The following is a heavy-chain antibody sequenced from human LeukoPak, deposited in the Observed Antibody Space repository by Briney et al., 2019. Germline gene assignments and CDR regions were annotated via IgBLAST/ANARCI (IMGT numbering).Heavy chain of an antibody. CDR1: GYTFTSYW. CDR3: ARQWLAHDALDI. Sequence: GESLKISCKGSGYTFTSYWIAWVRQMPGKGLEWMGIIYPDDSDTRYSPSFQGQVTISADKSTSTAYLQWRSLKASDTAIYYCARQWLAHDALDIWGQGTMVTVS. CDR2: IYPDDSDT. V-gene: IGHV5-51*01. J-gene: IGHJ3*02. D-gene: IGHD6-19*01.